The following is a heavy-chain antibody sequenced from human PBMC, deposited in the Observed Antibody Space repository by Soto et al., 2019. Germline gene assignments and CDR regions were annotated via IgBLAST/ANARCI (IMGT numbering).Heavy chain of an antibody. V-gene: IGHV3-21*01. J-gene: IGHJ4*02. CDR1: GFAFSNYG. CDR3: AREDSIVIPAVSDF. CDR2: ISKSDYT. D-gene: IGHD2-2*01. Sequence: GSLRLACAVSGFAFSNYGINWVRQAPGKGLEWVSSISKSDYTYYSDSVKGRFTISRDNAKNSVYLQMNTLRVEDTDVYYCAREDSIVIPAVSDFWGQGTPVTVYS.